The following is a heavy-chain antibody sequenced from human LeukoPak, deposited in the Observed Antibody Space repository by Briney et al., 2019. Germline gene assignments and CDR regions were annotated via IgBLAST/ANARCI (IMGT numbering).Heavy chain of an antibody. Sequence: SETLSLTCNVSGGSISSSSYYWGWIRQPPGKGLEWIGSIYYSGSTYYNPSLKSRVTISVDTSKNQFSLKLSSVTAADTAVYYCARQPATTAPDFDYWGQGTLVTVSS. CDR3: ARQPATTAPDFDY. D-gene: IGHD5-24*01. CDR2: IYYSGST. CDR1: GGSISSSSYY. J-gene: IGHJ4*02. V-gene: IGHV4-39*01.